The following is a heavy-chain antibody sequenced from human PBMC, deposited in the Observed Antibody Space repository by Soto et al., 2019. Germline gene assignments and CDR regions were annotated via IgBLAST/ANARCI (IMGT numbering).Heavy chain of an antibody. CDR3: ARDRGYYDSSGYFDY. D-gene: IGHD3-22*01. CDR1: GFIFSDYY. CDR2: ISSSDNII. V-gene: IGHV3-11*01. J-gene: IGHJ4*02. Sequence: PGGSVRLSCAASGFIFSDYYMSWIRQAPGKGLEWISYISSSDNIIYYADSVKGRFTISRDNAKNSLYLQMNSLRAEDTAVYYCARDRGYYDSSGYFDYWGPGTLVTVSS.